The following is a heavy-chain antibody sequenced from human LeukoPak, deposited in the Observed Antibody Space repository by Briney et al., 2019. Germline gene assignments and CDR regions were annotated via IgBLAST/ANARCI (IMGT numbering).Heavy chain of an antibody. CDR3: ARDQSSGWYMYYFDY. Sequence: GGSLRLSCAASGFTFSRYAMNWVRQAPGKGLEWVSTITASGGTTYYANSVRGQFTISRDNSKNTLFLQMNSLRAEDTAVYYCARDQSSGWYMYYFDYWGQGTLVTVSS. J-gene: IGHJ4*02. D-gene: IGHD6-19*01. CDR2: ITASGGTT. CDR1: GFTFSRYA. V-gene: IGHV3-23*01.